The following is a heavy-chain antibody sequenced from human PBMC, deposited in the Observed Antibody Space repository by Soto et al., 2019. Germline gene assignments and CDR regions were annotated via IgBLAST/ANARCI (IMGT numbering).Heavy chain of an antibody. V-gene: IGHV3-23*01. J-gene: IGHJ6*04. CDR1: GFAFNDYS. CDR2: ITPNSGEK. CDR3: AIFGNSGYHYVMDG. Sequence: GVSLRLSCAASGFAFNDYSMTWVRQPPGKGLEWVSSITPNSGEKHYPDSLAGRFTISRDNSKNTVSLQVNNVRAEDTAVYYWAIFGNSGYHYVMDGSGKRNTVTVAS. D-gene: IGHD1-26*01.